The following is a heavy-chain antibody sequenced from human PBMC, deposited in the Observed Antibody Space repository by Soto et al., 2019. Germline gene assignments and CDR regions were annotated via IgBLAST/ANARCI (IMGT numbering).Heavy chain of an antibody. Sequence: PGGSLRLSCAASGFTFSSYAMSWVRQAPGKGLEWVSGISDSGATTYYAGSVRGRFTISRDNSKNTLYLQMKSLRAEDSASYYCAKEDTSSGSLDYWGQGALVTVSS. CDR1: GFTFSSYA. V-gene: IGHV3-23*01. CDR2: ISDSGATT. J-gene: IGHJ4*02. D-gene: IGHD6-19*01. CDR3: AKEDTSSGSLDY.